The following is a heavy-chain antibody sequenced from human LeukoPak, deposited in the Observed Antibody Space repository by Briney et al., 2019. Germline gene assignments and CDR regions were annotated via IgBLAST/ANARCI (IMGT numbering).Heavy chain of an antibody. CDR3: ARWDAHYYEGEDWFEP. CDR1: GGTFTNYA. CDR2: IVPGFGTT. J-gene: IGHJ5*02. D-gene: IGHD3-3*01. V-gene: IGHV1-69*13. Sequence: SVKVSCKASGGTFTNYAITWVRQAPGQGLEWMGGIVPGFGTTDYAQRFQGRVTITADESTLTSYMELSTLRSDDTAVYYCARWDAHYYEGEDWFEPWGQGTLVTVSS.